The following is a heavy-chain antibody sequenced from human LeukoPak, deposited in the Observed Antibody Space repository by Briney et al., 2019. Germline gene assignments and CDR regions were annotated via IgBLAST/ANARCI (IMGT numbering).Heavy chain of an antibody. V-gene: IGHV4-39*07. CDR1: GDSITGYY. CDR2: IYYTGNT. D-gene: IGHD5-18*01. CDR3: TKSYGYGLIRI. J-gene: IGHJ3*02. Sequence: PSETLSLTCSVSGDSITGYYWGWIRQPPGKGLEWIGNIYYTGNTYYNSSLKNRVTISLDTSKNQFSLKVISMTSADTAAYYCTKSYGYGLIRICGRGTMVTVSS.